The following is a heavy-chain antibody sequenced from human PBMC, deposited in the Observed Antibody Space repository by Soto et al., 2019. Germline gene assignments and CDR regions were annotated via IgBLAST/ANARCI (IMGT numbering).Heavy chain of an antibody. CDR1: GFTFSSFH. J-gene: IGHJ6*02. CDR3: AKDSKVGGPYYYGMDV. D-gene: IGHD2-15*01. CDR2: ITSSSDTI. Sequence: GGSLRLSCAASGFTFSSFHMNWVRQAPGRGLEWVAYITSSSDTIYYSDSVKGRFTISRDNGKNSLFLQMNSLRAEDTALYYCAKDSKVGGPYYYGMDVWGQGTTVTVSS. V-gene: IGHV3-48*01.